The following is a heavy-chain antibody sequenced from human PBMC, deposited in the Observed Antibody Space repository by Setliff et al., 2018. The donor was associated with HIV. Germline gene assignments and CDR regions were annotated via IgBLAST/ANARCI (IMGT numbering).Heavy chain of an antibody. Sequence: SETLSLTCTVSGGSISSYYWGWIRQPPGKGLEWIGSLYYSGSTYYNPSLKSRVTISVDTSKNQFSLKLSSVTAADTAAYYCARVRGNSGWYTLGYYYYYMDVWGKGTTVTVSS. CDR1: GGSISSYY. D-gene: IGHD6-19*01. CDR3: ARVRGNSGWYTLGYYYYYMDV. J-gene: IGHJ6*03. CDR2: LYYSGST. V-gene: IGHV4-39*07.